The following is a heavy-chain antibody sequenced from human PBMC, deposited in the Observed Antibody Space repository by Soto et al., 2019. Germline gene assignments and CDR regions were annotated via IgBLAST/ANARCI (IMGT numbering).Heavy chain of an antibody. CDR3: ARHNSGYDSYYYYYGMDV. CDR1: GCSFTSYW. J-gene: IGHJ6*02. Sequence: PGESLKISCKGSGCSFTSYWISWVRQMPGKGLEWMGRIDPSDSYTNYSPSFQGHVTISADKSISTAYLQWSSLKASDTAMYYCARHNSGYDSYYYYYGMDVWGQGTTVTVS. CDR2: IDPSDSYT. D-gene: IGHD5-12*01. V-gene: IGHV5-10-1*01.